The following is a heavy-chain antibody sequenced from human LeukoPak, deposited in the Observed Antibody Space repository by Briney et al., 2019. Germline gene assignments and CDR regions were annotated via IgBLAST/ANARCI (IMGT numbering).Heavy chain of an antibody. CDR3: PRDSRSWKTFPTQYRLEYDDFDY. Sequence: GASVRVSCTASGYTFTSYGISWVRQAPGQGLEWMGWISAYNGTTNYAQTLQGRVTITTDTSTTTPYLALSSPRPDDPAAYYSPRDSRSWKTFPTQYRLEYDDFDYWGQGTLVIVSS. J-gene: IGHJ4*02. CDR2: ISAYNGTT. CDR1: GYTFTSYG. V-gene: IGHV1-18*01. D-gene: IGHD1-1*01.